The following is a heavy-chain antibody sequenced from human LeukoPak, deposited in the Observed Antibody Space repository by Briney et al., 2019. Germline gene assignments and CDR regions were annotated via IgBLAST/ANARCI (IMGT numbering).Heavy chain of an antibody. V-gene: IGHV4-39*01. CDR2: IYYSGST. D-gene: IGHD3-10*01. J-gene: IGHJ4*02. CDR3: ARREREYYYGSGSYLSG. CDR1: GGSISSSSYY. Sequence: PSETPSLTCTVSGGSISSSSYYWGWLRQPPGTGLEWVGSIYYSGSTYYNPSLKSRVTISVDTSKNQFSLKLSSVTAADTAVYYCARREREYYYGSGSYLSGWGQGTLVTVSS.